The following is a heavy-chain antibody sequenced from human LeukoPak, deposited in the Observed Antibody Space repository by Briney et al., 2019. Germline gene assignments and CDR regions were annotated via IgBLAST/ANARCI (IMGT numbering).Heavy chain of an antibody. CDR2: ISYDGGNK. Sequence: GRSLRLSCAASGFTFSSYAMHWVRQAPGKGLEWVAVISYDGGNKYYADSVKGRFTISRDNSKNTLYLQMNSLRAEDTAVYYCARSRGYRSGWPFDIWGQGTMVTVSS. CDR3: ARSRGYRSGWPFDI. V-gene: IGHV3-30-3*01. D-gene: IGHD6-19*01. J-gene: IGHJ3*02. CDR1: GFTFSSYA.